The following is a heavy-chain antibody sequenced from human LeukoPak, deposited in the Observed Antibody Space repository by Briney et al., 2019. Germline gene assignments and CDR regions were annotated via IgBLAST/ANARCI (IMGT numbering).Heavy chain of an antibody. CDR2: ISPYNGNT. V-gene: IGHV1-18*01. D-gene: IGHD1-1*01. CDR1: GYIFSNFA. Sequence: ASVKVSCKASGYIFSNFAITWVRQAPGQGLEWVGWISPYNGNTNYSPKLQGRVTLTTDTSTSTAYMELRSLRSDDTAVYYCARRKGSEVPGNDYWGQGTPVTVSS. CDR3: ARRKGSEVPGNDY. J-gene: IGHJ4*02.